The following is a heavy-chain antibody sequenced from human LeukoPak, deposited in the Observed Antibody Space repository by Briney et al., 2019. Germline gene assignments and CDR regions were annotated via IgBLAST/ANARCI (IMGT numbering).Heavy chain of an antibody. CDR3: ARHLEWYFDF. D-gene: IGHD3-3*01. V-gene: IGHV1-18*01. CDR2: ISTFNGDT. CDR1: GYTFNTHG. Sequence: GASVKVSCKASGYTFNTHGISWLRQAPGQGLEWMGWISTFNGDTNYAQKFRDRVTVTTDTSTSTVYMELRSLRSDDTAVYYCARHLEWYFDFWGQGTLVTVSS. J-gene: IGHJ4*02.